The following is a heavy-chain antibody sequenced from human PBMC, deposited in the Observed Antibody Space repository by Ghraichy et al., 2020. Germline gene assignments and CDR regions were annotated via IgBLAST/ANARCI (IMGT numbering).Heavy chain of an antibody. Sequence: SETLSLTCAVYGGSFSGYYWSWIRQPPGKGLEWIGEINHSGSTNYNPSLKSRVTISVDTSKNQFSLKLSSVTAADTAVYYCARAPYDFWSGYYRTFDYWGQGTLVTVSS. D-gene: IGHD3-3*01. CDR1: GGSFSGYY. J-gene: IGHJ4*02. CDR3: ARAPYDFWSGYYRTFDY. CDR2: INHSGST. V-gene: IGHV4-34*01.